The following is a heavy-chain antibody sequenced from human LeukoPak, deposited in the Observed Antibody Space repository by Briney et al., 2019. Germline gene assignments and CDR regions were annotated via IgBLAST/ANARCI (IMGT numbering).Heavy chain of an antibody. CDR3: ARDGSSGWSGNDYYYDYGMDV. D-gene: IGHD6-19*01. CDR2: IIPILGII. Sequence: GASVKVSCKASGVTFSSYSISWVRQAPGQGLEWMGKIIPILGIIKYAQNFQGRVTISVDKVTRTAYMELSSLRSDDTGVYYCARDGSSGWSGNDYYYDYGMDVWGQGTTVTVSS. V-gene: IGHV1-69*04. J-gene: IGHJ6*02. CDR1: GVTFSSYS.